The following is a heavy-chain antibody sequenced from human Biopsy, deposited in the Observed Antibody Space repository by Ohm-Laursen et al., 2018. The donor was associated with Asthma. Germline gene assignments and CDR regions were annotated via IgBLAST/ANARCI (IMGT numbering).Heavy chain of an antibody. CDR1: GASISSSSSHY. J-gene: IGHJ4*02. Sequence: SDTLSLTYTVSGASISSSSSHYWAWIRQPPGKGLEWIANIYYMGSTYYNPSLKSRVTISLDMSMNHLSLKLNSVTAADTAVYSCARLRIEGTSPYYFDYWGQGSLVTVSS. CDR3: ARLRIEGTSPYYFDY. V-gene: IGHV4-39*02. CDR2: IYYMGST. D-gene: IGHD2/OR15-2a*01.